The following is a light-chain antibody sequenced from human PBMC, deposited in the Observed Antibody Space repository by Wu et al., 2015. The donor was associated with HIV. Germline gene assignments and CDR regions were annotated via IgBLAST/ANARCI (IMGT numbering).Light chain of an antibody. CDR3: QHYYNWPPWT. CDR2: GSS. J-gene: IGKJ1*01. CDR1: QTLSSIY. V-gene: IGKV3-15*01. Sequence: EIVLTQSPGTLSLSPGERATLSCRASQTLSSIYLAWYQQKPGQAPRLLIYGSSTRATGIPDRFSGSGSGTEFTLTISSMQSEDFAVYYCQHYYNWPPWTFGQGTKVDIK.